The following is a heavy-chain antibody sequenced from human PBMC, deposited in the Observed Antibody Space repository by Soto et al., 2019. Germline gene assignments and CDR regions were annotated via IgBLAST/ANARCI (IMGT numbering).Heavy chain of an antibody. Sequence: QLQLLQSGAEVKKPGSSVRVSCESSGGPFRTYAISRVRQAPGQGLEWMGEIIPIFGKVNYAQKFQGRVTITADESTTTVYQDLRSLTPEDTAVYYCAKGAVAGTPTSYYHYGMDVWGQGTTVTVS. CDR2: IIPIFGKV. V-gene: IGHV1-69*12. D-gene: IGHD6-19*01. J-gene: IGHJ6*02. CDR1: GGPFRTYA. CDR3: AKGAVAGTPTSYYHYGMDV.